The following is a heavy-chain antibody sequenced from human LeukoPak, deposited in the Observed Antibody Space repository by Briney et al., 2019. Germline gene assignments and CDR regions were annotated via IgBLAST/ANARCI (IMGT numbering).Heavy chain of an antibody. CDR2: ISRSSRTI. CDR1: GFTFSSYR. V-gene: IGHV3-48*01. J-gene: IGHJ4*02. Sequence: HPGGSLRLSCAASGFTFSSYRMNWLRQAPGKGLEWVSFISRSSRTIYYADSVKGRFTISRDNAKNSLYLQMNSLRAEDTAVYYCARDDVDSSSSHIFDYWGQGTLVTVSS. CDR3: ARDDVDSSSSHIFDY. D-gene: IGHD6-6*01.